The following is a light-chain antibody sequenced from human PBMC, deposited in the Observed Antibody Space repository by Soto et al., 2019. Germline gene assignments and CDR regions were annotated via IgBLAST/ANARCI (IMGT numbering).Light chain of an antibody. J-gene: IGKJ5*01. V-gene: IGKV1-39*01. CDR3: QKSYNTPIN. Sequence: DVQMTQSPSSLSASLVERVTITFLASQTISNYLNWYQQKSGRAPELLVYAASNLQSGVPSRFTGSGSGTHFTLTISGLEPADFATYFCQKSYNTPINFGQGTRLEIK. CDR1: QTISNY. CDR2: AAS.